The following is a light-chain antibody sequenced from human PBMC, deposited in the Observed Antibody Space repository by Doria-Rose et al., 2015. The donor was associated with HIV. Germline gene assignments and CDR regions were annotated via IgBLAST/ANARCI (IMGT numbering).Light chain of an antibody. CDR3: QSYDSRLSVYV. CDR2: GNT. V-gene: IGLV1-40*01. Sequence: QSVLIQPPSVSGAPGQRVAISCTGSSSNIGAGFDVNWYQQFPGTAPKLLIHGNTNRPSGVPDRFSGSKSGTSASQAISGLRAEDEADYYCQSYDSRLSVYVFGTGTKVTVL. CDR1: SSNIGAGFD. J-gene: IGLJ1*01.